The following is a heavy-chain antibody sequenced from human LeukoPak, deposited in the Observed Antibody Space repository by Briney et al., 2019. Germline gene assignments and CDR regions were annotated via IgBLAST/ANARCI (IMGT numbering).Heavy chain of an antibody. D-gene: IGHD3-22*01. V-gene: IGHV1-69*02. CDR1: GGTFSSYT. CDR2: IIPILGIA. CDR3: ASPYCYDSSGYYYFDY. J-gene: IGHJ4*02. Sequence: SVKVSCKASGGTFSSYTISWVRQAPGQGLEWMGRIIPILGIANYAQKFQGRVTITADKSTSTAYMELSSLRSEDTAVYYCASPYCYDSSGYYYFDYWGQGTLVTVSS.